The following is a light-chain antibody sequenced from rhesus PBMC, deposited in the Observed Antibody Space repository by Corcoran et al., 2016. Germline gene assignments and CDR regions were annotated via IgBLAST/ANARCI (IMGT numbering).Light chain of an antibody. CDR2: KAS. J-gene: IGKJ1*01. CDR1: QGISSW. V-gene: IGKV1-22*01. CDR3: QQYSSRPWT. Sequence: DIQMTQSPSSLSASVGDTVTITCRASQGISSWLAWYQQKPGKAPKLLIYKASSLQSGFPSRFSGSGAGTDFTLTISSLQSEDSATYYCQQYSSRPWTFGQGTKVEIK.